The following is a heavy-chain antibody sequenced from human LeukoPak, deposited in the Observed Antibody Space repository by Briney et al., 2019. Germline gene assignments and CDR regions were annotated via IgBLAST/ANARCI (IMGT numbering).Heavy chain of an antibody. CDR2: IYYSGST. Sequence: SETLSLTCTVSGGSISGSTYYWGWIRQTPGKGLEWIGSIYYSGSTYYNPSLKSRVTISVDTSKNQFSLKLSSVTAADTAVYFCARWGSGTSPFDDWGQGTPVTVSS. D-gene: IGHD3-16*01. CDR3: ARWGSGTSPFDD. V-gene: IGHV4-39*07. CDR1: GGSISGSTYY. J-gene: IGHJ4*02.